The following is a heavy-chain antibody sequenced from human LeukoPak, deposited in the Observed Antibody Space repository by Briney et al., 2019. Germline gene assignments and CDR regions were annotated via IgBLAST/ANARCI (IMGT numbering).Heavy chain of an antibody. V-gene: IGHV4-34*01. J-gene: IGHJ4*02. CDR2: INHSGST. CDR1: GGSFSGYY. Sequence: SETLSLTCAVYGGSFSGYYWSWIRQPPGKGLEWIGEINHSGSTNYNPSLKSRVTISVDTSKNQFSLKLSSVTAADTAVYYCARGSMRGIQLRPIFNYWGQGTLVAVSS. D-gene: IGHD5-18*01. CDR3: ARGSMRGIQLRPIFNY.